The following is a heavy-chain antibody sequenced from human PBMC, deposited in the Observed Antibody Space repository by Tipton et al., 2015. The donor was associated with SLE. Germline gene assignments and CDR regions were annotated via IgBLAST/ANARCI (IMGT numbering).Heavy chain of an antibody. CDR3: AREDRDAFDI. D-gene: IGHD1-14*01. Sequence: SLRLSCAASGFTVSSNYMSWVRQAPGKGLEWVSYISSSGSTIYYADSVKGRFTISRDNAKNSLYLQMNSLRAEDTAVYYCAREDRDAFDIWGQGTMVTVSS. V-gene: IGHV3-48*03. CDR2: ISSSGSTI. J-gene: IGHJ3*02. CDR1: GFTVSSNY.